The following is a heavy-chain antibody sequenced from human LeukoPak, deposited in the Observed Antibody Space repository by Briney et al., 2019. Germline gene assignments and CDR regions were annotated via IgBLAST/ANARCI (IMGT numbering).Heavy chain of an antibody. CDR2: IYTSGNT. J-gene: IGHJ3*02. D-gene: IGHD3-22*01. Sequence: SETLSLTCTVSGGSISSGSYYWSWIRQPAGKGLEWIGRIYTSGNTNSNPSLKSRVTISVDTSKNQFSLKLSSVTAAGTAVYYCARGRGSGYYPDAFDIWGQGTMVTVPS. CDR3: ARGRGSGYYPDAFDI. CDR1: GGSISSGSYY. V-gene: IGHV4-61*02.